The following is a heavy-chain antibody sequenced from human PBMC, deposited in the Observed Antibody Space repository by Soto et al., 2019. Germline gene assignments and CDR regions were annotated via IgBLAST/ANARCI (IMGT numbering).Heavy chain of an antibody. CDR2: IYHSGST. J-gene: IGHJ5*02. CDR3: ARVPTP. Sequence: QLQLQESGSGLVKPSQTLSLTGAVSVGSISSGGYSWSWIRQPPGKGLEWIGYIYHSGSTYYNSSLQSRVTISEDRAKNQFSLKLSSVTAADTAVYYCARVPTPWGQGNLVTVAS. D-gene: IGHD2-2*01. CDR1: VGSISSGGYS. V-gene: IGHV4-30-2*01.